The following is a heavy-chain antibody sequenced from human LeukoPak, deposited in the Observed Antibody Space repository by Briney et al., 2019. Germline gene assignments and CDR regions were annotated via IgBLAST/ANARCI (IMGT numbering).Heavy chain of an antibody. CDR3: TKEIDRRDGYWFDY. Sequence: GRSLRLSCVVSGFTFDDYAMHWVRQAPGKGLEWVSGIRWNSDYIAYADSVKGRLIISRDNARNSLYLQMNSLRAEDTALYYCTKEIDRRDGYWFDYWGQGTLVTVSS. CDR2: IRWNSDYI. V-gene: IGHV3-9*01. CDR1: GFTFDDYA. J-gene: IGHJ4*02. D-gene: IGHD5-24*01.